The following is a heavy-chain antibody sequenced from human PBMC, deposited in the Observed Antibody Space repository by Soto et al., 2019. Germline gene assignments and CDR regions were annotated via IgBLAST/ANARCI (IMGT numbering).Heavy chain of an antibody. D-gene: IGHD6-13*01. CDR1: GGSISSSSYY. V-gene: IGHV4-39*01. CDR2: LFYSGST. J-gene: IGHJ5*02. Sequence: PSETLSLTCTVSGGSISSSSYYWGWIRQPPGKGLEWIGSLFYSGSTYYNPSLKGRLTISVDTSKNQFSLKLSSVTAADTAAYYCARGVAAGRGTFNRFDPWGQGTLVTVSS. CDR3: ARGVAAGRGTFNRFDP.